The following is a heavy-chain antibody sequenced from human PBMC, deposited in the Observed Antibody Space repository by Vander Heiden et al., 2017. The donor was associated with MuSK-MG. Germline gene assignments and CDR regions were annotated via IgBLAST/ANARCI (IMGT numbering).Heavy chain of an antibody. V-gene: IGHV3-20*04. CDR3: ARVARPSGYSYNYYMDV. J-gene: IGHJ6*03. D-gene: IGHD3-3*01. CDR2: SNWNGGDT. CDR1: GFTYDEFA. Sequence: EVQLVESGGGVVRQGGSLRLSCSASGFTYDEFAMSWVRQSPGKGLEWVAGSNWNGGDTGHADSVKGRFTIYKDNSKNSLYLQMNRLRVEDTALYYCARVARPSGYSYNYYMDVWGQGTAVTVSS.